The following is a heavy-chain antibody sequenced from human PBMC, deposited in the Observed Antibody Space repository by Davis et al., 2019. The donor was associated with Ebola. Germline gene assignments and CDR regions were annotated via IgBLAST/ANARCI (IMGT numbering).Heavy chain of an antibody. Sequence: GGSLRLSCAASGFTFSSYWMSWVRQAPGKGLEWVANIKQDGSEKYYVDSVKGRFTIPRHNSKNTLYLQMNSLRAEETAVYYCARGGRVVVPAAIRAYYYGMDVWGQGTTVTVSS. CDR3: ARGGRVVVPAAIRAYYYGMDV. J-gene: IGHJ6*02. D-gene: IGHD2-2*01. CDR2: IKQDGSEK. V-gene: IGHV3-7*03. CDR1: GFTFSSYW.